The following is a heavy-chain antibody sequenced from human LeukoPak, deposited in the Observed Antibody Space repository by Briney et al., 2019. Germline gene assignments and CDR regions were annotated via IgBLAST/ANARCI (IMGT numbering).Heavy chain of an antibody. D-gene: IGHD5-18*01. CDR1: GITLSNYG. CDR2: ISGSGGGT. CDR3: ARASGDIVETATMGSY. Sequence: GSLRLSCAVSGITLSNYGMSWVRQAPGKGLEWVAGISGSGGGTYYADSVKGRFTIFRDNSKNTLYLQMNSLRAEDTAVYYCARASGDIVETATMGSYWGQGTLVTVSS. V-gene: IGHV3-23*01. J-gene: IGHJ4*02.